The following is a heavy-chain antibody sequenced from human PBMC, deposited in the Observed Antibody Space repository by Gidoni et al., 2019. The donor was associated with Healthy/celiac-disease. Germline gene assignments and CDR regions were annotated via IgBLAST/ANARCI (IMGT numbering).Heavy chain of an antibody. J-gene: IGHJ5*02. CDR2: ISGGGGST. CDR1: GFTFSSYA. CDR3: ARRPREVVAATPDWFDP. Sequence: EVPLLESGGGLVQPGGSLRLSCEASGFTFSSYAMSWVRQAPGKGLEWVSAISGGGGSTYYADSVKGRFTISRDNSKNTLYLQMNSLRAEDTAVYYCARRPREVVAATPDWFDPWGQGTLVTVSS. V-gene: IGHV3-23*01. D-gene: IGHD2-15*01.